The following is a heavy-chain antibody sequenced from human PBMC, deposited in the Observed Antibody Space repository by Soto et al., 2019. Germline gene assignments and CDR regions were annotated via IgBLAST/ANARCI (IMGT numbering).Heavy chain of an antibody. CDR3: AKRQSFDCWSGYLPFFAY. J-gene: IGHJ4*02. V-gene: IGHV3-23*01. CDR2: VGGSGSDT. D-gene: IGHD3-3*01. CDR1: AINFRSYA. Sequence: HPGGSLRLSSSASAINFRSYAMSWVRQDPGKGLEWVSAVGGSGSDTYYADFVKGRFTVSRDDSKNTLYLHMSSLRVEDTAIYFCAKRQSFDCWSGYLPFFAYWGQGTPVTVSS.